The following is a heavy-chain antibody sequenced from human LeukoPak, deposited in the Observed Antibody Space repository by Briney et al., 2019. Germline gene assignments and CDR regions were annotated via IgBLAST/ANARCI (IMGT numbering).Heavy chain of an antibody. Sequence: GGSLRLSCAATGFTFSSYGMHWVRQAPGKGLEWVAVIWYDGSNKYYADSVKGRFTISRDNSKNTLYLQMNSPRAEDTAVYYCALLGGYCTNGVCLDYWGQGTLVTVSS. J-gene: IGHJ4*02. CDR1: GFTFSSYG. CDR2: IWYDGSNK. V-gene: IGHV3-33*01. CDR3: ALLGGYCTNGVCLDY. D-gene: IGHD2-8*01.